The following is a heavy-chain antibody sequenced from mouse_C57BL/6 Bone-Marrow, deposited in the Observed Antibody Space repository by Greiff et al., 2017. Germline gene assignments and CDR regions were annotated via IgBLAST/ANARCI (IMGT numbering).Heavy chain of an antibody. CDR1: GYTFTSYW. CDR3: ARSDSNYLFAY. J-gene: IGHJ3*01. CDR2: IDPSDSYT. Sequence: VQLQQPGAELVMPGASVKLSCKASGYTFTSYWMHWVKQRPGQGLEWIGEIDPSDSYTNYNQKFKGKSTLTVDKSSSTAYMQLSSLTSEDSAVYYCARSDSNYLFAYWGQGTLVTVSA. D-gene: IGHD2-5*01. V-gene: IGHV1-69*01.